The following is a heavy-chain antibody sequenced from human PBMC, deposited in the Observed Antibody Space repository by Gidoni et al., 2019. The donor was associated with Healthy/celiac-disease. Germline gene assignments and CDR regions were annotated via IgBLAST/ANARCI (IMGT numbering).Heavy chain of an antibody. Sequence: QVHLVQSGAEIKKPGASVKVSCKVSGNILTELSMHWVRQAPGKGLEWMGGFDPEESKTIYAQKFQGRVTLTEDTSTDTAYMEVSSLRSEDTAVYFCATREKYHLLLSWGYWGQGTLVTVSS. D-gene: IGHD2-2*01. V-gene: IGHV1-24*01. CDR1: GNILTELS. CDR3: ATREKYHLLLSWGY. CDR2: FDPEESKT. J-gene: IGHJ4*02.